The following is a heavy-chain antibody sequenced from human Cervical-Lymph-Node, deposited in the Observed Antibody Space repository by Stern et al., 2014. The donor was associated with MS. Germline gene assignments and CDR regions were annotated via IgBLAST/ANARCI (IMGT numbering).Heavy chain of an antibody. V-gene: IGHV1-2*02. CDR3: ARQYYGMDV. CDR1: GYTFTDYY. Sequence: QVQLVQSGAEMKKPGASVKVYCKASGYTFTDYYMHWVRQAPGQGLEWMGWINPDNGDTDSVQKFQGRVTMTRDTSISTAYMELSRLSSDDAAMYYCARQYYGMDVWGQGTTVTVSS. CDR2: INPDNGDT. J-gene: IGHJ6*02. D-gene: IGHD4-11*01.